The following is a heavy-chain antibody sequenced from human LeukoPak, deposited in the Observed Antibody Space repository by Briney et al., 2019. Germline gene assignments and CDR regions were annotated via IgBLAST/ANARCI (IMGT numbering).Heavy chain of an antibody. J-gene: IGHJ4*02. CDR3: ARDDRSSSAYYFDY. CDR1: GFTISSNY. V-gene: IGHV3-53*01. Sequence: GGSLRLSCAAYGFTISSNYMIWVRQAPGKGLEWVSVIYSGGSTYYADSVKGRFTISRDNSKNTLYLQMNSLRAEDTAVYYCARDDRSSSAYYFDYWGQGTLVTVSS. D-gene: IGHD6-6*01. CDR2: IYSGGST.